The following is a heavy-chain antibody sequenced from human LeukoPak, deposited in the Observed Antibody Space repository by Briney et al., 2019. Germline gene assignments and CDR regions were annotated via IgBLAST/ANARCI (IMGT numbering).Heavy chain of an antibody. V-gene: IGHV3-21*01. CDR2: IISSSSYI. D-gene: IGHD3-10*01. CDR3: ARDLAIGGPMGGFSYYGMDG. CDR1: GFTFSSYS. J-gene: IGHJ6*02. Sequence: GGSLRLSCAASGFTFSSYSMNWVRQAPGKGLEWVSSIISSSSYIYYADSVKGRFTISRDNAKNSLNLQMNSLRAEDTAVYYCARDLAIGGPMGGFSYYGMDGWGQGTTGTVSS.